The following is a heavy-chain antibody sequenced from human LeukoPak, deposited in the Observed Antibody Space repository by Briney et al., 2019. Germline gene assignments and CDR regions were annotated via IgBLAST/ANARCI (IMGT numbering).Heavy chain of an antibody. J-gene: IGHJ4*02. CDR1: GYTFSGYS. D-gene: IGHD3-10*01. Sequence: SAKVSCKASGYTFSGYSMHWVRQAPGHRPEWMGMINPTSGSATYAQKFQGSVTMTRDTSTSTLYMELSSLRSDDTAVYYCARDWAHGSFDYWGQGAPVIVSS. CDR2: INPTSGSA. CDR3: ARDWAHGSFDY. V-gene: IGHV1-46*01.